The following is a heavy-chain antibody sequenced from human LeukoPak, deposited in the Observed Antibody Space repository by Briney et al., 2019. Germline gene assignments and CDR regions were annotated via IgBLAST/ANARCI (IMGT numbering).Heavy chain of an antibody. CDR2: IYYNGIT. J-gene: IGHJ3*02. V-gene: IGHV4-59*01. Sequence: SETLSLTCTVFGGSIGTFYRSWIRQPPGKGLEWIGYIYYNGITNYNPSLKSRVTISVDTSKNQFSLKLTSVTAADTAVYYCARDLWLGGPRSGFDIWGQGTMVTVSS. CDR3: ARDLWLGGPRSGFDI. CDR1: GGSIGTFY. D-gene: IGHD3-10*01.